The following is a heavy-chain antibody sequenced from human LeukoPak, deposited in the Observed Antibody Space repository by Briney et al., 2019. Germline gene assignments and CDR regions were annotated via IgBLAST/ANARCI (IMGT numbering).Heavy chain of an antibody. Sequence: SQTLSLTCAVSGGSISSGVYYWSWIRQHPGKGLEWVGYIHHSGTTFYNPSLKSRVTISMDTSNNEFSLRLSAVTDADTAVYYCARYCSSSKCPFDYWGQGTLVTVSS. CDR3: ARYCSSSKCPFDY. CDR1: GGSISSGVYY. CDR2: IHHSGTT. D-gene: IGHD2-2*01. V-gene: IGHV4-31*11. J-gene: IGHJ4*02.